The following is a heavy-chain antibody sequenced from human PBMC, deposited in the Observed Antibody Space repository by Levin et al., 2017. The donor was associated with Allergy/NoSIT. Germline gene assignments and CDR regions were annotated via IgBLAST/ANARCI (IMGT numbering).Heavy chain of an antibody. J-gene: IGHJ4*02. CDR1: GFTFSIDW. V-gene: IGHV3-7*01. CDR2: MNEDGSKI. CDR3: ARFLDDGDYFDY. D-gene: IGHD3/OR15-3a*01. Sequence: GESLKISCAASGFTFSIDWMTWVRQAPGKGLEWVALMNEDGSKIHYVDSVKGRFTISRDNAKNSLFLQMNSLRAEDTSVYYCARFLDDGDYFDYWGQGTLVTVSS.